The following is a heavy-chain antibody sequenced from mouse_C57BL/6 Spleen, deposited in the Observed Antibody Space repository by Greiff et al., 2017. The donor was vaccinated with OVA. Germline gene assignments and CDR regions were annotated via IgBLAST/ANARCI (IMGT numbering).Heavy chain of an antibody. CDR2: IWRGGST. Sequence: QVQLQQSGPGLVQPSQSLSITCTVSGFSLTSYGVHWVRQSPGKGLEWLGVIWRGGSTDYNAAFISRLSISKDNSKGQVFFKMNSLQADDTAIYYCDRKGAIYDGYFYAMDYWGQGTSVTVSS. CDR3: DRKGAIYDGYFYAMDY. D-gene: IGHD2-3*01. CDR1: GFSLTSYG. V-gene: IGHV2-2*01. J-gene: IGHJ4*01.